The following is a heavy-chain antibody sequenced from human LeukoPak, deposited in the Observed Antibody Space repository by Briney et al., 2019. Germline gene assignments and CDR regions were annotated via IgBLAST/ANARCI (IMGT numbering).Heavy chain of an antibody. CDR1: GYTFMSYG. D-gene: IGHD1-1*01. Sequence: GASVKVSCKASGYTFMSYGLHWLRQAPGQGLEWMGWSSVYNGNTEYAQKFQGRVTMTTDTTTSTAYMELRTPISDDTAVYYCAKGRRVDADDHFDYWGQGTLVTVAS. CDR3: AKGRRVDADDHFDY. V-gene: IGHV1-18*01. CDR2: SSVYNGNT. J-gene: IGHJ4*02.